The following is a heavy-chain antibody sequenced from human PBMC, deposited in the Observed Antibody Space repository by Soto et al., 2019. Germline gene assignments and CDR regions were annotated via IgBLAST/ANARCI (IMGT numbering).Heavy chain of an antibody. CDR3: ARGRTLLYYDSSGYYHPPDAFDI. CDR2: MNPNSGNT. J-gene: IGHJ3*02. Sequence: GASVKVSCKASGYTFTSYDINWVRQATGQGLEWMGWMNPNSGNTGYAQKFQGRVTMTRNTSISTAYMELSSLRSEDTAVYYCARGRTLLYYDSSGYYHPPDAFDIWGQGTMVTVSS. D-gene: IGHD3-22*01. V-gene: IGHV1-8*01. CDR1: GYTFTSYD.